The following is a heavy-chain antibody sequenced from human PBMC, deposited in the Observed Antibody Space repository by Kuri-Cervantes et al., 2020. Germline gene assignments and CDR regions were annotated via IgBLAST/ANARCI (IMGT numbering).Heavy chain of an antibody. CDR1: GFTVSSNY. CDR3: ARDLSVTTLVQYYYYGVDV. Sequence: GGSLRLSCAASGFTVSSNYMSWVRQAPGKGLEWVSVIYSGGSTYYADSVKGRFTISRDNSKNTLYLQMNSMRAEDTAVYYCARDLSVTTLVQYYYYGVDVWGQGTTDT. D-gene: IGHD4-23*01. V-gene: IGHV3-53*01. J-gene: IGHJ6*02. CDR2: IYSGGST.